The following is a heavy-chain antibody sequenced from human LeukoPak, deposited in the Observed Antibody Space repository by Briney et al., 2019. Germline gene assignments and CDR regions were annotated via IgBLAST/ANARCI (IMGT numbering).Heavy chain of an antibody. CDR3: ARGRDGYNYRYFQH. CDR2: IIPIFGTA. CDR1: GGTFSSYA. D-gene: IGHD5-24*01. V-gene: IGHV1-69*05. J-gene: IGHJ1*01. Sequence: SVKVSCKASGGTFSSYAISWVRQAPGQGLEWMGGIIPIFGTANYAQKSQGRVTITTDESTSTAYMELSSLRSEDTAVYYCARGRDGYNYRYFQHWGQGTLVTVSS.